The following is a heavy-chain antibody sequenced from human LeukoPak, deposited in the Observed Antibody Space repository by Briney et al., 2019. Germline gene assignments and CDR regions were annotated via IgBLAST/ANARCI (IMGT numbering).Heavy chain of an antibody. CDR1: GFTFSSYG. J-gene: IGHJ4*02. V-gene: IGHV3-33*08. Sequence: GSLRLSCAASGFTFSSYGMHWVRQAPGKGLEWVAVIWYGGSNKYYADSVKGRFTISRDNSKNTMYLQMNNMRAEDTTAYYFARDLGTYSYGFDDWGQGSLVTVSS. D-gene: IGHD5-18*01. CDR2: IWYGGSNK. CDR3: ARDLGTYSYGFDD.